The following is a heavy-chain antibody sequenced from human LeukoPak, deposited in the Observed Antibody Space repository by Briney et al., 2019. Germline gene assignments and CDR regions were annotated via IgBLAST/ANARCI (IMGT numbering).Heavy chain of an antibody. J-gene: IGHJ4*02. Sequence: GGSLRLSCTASGFTFGDYAMSWVRQAPGKGLEWVGFIRSKAYGGTTEYAASVKGRFTISRDDSKSIVYLQMNSLKTEDTAVYYCTREQVYCSSTSCPGDYWGQGTLVIVSS. CDR1: GFTFGDYA. V-gene: IGHV3-49*04. D-gene: IGHD2-2*01. CDR3: TREQVYCSSTSCPGDY. CDR2: IRSKAYGGTT.